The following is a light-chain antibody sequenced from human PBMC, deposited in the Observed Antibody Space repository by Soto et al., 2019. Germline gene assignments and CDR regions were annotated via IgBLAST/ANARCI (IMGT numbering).Light chain of an antibody. V-gene: IGLV1-40*01. Sequence: QSVLTQPPSVSGAPGQRVTISCTGSSSNIGAGYHVQWYQQLPGTAPKLLIHNNINRPSGVPDRFSGSKSGTSAPLAITGLQAEDEADYYCQSYDSRLGVVFGGGTQLTVL. J-gene: IGLJ3*02. CDR2: NNI. CDR1: SSNIGAGYH. CDR3: QSYDSRLGVV.